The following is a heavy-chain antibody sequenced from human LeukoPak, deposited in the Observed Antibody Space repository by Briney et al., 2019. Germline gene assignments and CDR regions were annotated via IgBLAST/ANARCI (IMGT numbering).Heavy chain of an antibody. CDR1: GGSISSSRYY. Sequence: SETLSLTCTVSGGSISSSRYYWGWIRQPPGKGLEWIGSIYYSRTTYYNPSLKSRVTISVDTSKNQFSVKLSSVTAAGTVVYYCARFEGNDWFDPWGQGTLVTVSS. D-gene: IGHD3-9*01. J-gene: IGHJ5*02. CDR3: ARFEGNDWFDP. CDR2: IYYSRTT. V-gene: IGHV4-39*01.